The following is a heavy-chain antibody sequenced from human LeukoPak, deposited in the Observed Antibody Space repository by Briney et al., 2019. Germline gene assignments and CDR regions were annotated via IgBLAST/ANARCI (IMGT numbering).Heavy chain of an antibody. CDR3: ASGGDRDYMDV. CDR2: ISSSSSYI. Sequence: GGSLRLSCAASGFTFSRYSMNWVRQAPGKGLEGVSSISSSSSYIYYADSLKGRFTISRDSARNSLYLKMNSLRAEDTAVYYCASGGDRDYMDVWGKGTTVTVSS. D-gene: IGHD3-16*02. CDR1: GFTFSRYS. J-gene: IGHJ6*03. V-gene: IGHV3-21*01.